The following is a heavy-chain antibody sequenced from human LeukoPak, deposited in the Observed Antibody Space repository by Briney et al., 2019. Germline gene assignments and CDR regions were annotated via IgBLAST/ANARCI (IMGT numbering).Heavy chain of an antibody. CDR1: GGSISSGGYY. Sequence: PSQTLFLTCTVSGGSISSGGYYWSWIRQHPGKGLEWIGYIYYSGSTYYNPSLKSRVTISVDTSKNQFSLKLSSVTAADTAVYYCARDGRSEGDYWGQGTLVTVSS. V-gene: IGHV4-31*03. J-gene: IGHJ4*02. CDR3: ARDGRSEGDY. CDR2: IYYSGST. D-gene: IGHD3-3*01.